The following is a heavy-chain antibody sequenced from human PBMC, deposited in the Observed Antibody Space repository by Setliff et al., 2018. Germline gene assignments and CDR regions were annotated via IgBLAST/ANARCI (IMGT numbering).Heavy chain of an antibody. CDR3: ASPFNIYTAYY. Sequence: GESLKISCVASGFSLRDYTINWVRQAPGKGLDWVSSIRSSGTSFYADSVKGRFTVSRDNAKNSVYLQMNSLRVEDTAIYYCASPFNIYTAYYWGQGTQVTVSS. V-gene: IGHV3-21*01. J-gene: IGHJ4*02. CDR1: GFSLRDYT. CDR2: IRSSGTS. D-gene: IGHD2-2*02.